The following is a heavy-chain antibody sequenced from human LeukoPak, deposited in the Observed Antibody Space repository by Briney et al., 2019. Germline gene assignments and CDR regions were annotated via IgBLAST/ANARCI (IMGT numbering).Heavy chain of an antibody. Sequence: SETLSLTCAVSGYSISSGYYWGWIRQPPGKGLEWIGSIYHSGSTYYNPSLKSRVTISVDTSKNQFSLKLSSVTAAYTAVYYCARGDIVPHYYYYMDVWGKGTTVTVSS. CDR2: IYHSGST. CDR3: ARGDIVPHYYYYMDV. D-gene: IGHD2-8*01. J-gene: IGHJ6*03. V-gene: IGHV4-38-2*01. CDR1: GYSISSGYY.